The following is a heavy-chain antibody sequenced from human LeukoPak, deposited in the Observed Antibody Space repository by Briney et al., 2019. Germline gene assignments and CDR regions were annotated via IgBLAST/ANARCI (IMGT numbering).Heavy chain of an antibody. CDR1: GFTFSSYG. D-gene: IGHD1-26*01. CDR3: ARGAPYRDSDDY. V-gene: IGHV3-33*01. Sequence: GGSLRLSCAASGFTFSSYGFHWVRQAPGKGLEWVALIWYDGSNKNYVDSVKGRFTISRDNAKNSLYLQMNSLRPEDTAVYYCARGAPYRDSDDYWGQGTLVTVSS. J-gene: IGHJ4*02. CDR2: IWYDGSNK.